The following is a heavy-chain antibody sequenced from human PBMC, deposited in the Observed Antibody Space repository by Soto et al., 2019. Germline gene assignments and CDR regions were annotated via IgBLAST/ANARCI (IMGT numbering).Heavy chain of an antibody. J-gene: IGHJ4*02. CDR3: GRGAGIGDY. CDR2: IKEDGSEK. D-gene: IGHD3-10*01. V-gene: IGHV3-7*04. CDR1: GFSFSSNW. Sequence: EVQMVESGGGLVQPGGSLRLSCAASGFSFSSNWMSWVRQALGKGLEWVANIKEDGSEKYYVDVVKGRFTISRDNAKNSVYLQRNSLRVEDTAVYYCGRGAGIGDYGGQGALVTVSS.